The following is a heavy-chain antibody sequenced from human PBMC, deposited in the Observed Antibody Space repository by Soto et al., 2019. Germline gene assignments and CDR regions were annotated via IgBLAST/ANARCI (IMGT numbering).Heavy chain of an antibody. D-gene: IGHD6-19*01. CDR3: AHRPPHTSAWPFAH. CDR1: GFSLSTSGVG. CDR2: IYWDDDK. V-gene: IGHV2-5*02. J-gene: IGHJ4*02. Sequence: QITLKESGPALVKPTQTLTLTCAFSGFSLSTSGVGVGWIRQPPGKALEWLALIYWDDDKRYSPSLKYRLNITKHTPKNQVVPTMIKRDPMATAKYFSAHRPPHTSAWPFAHWGKGPLVTASP.